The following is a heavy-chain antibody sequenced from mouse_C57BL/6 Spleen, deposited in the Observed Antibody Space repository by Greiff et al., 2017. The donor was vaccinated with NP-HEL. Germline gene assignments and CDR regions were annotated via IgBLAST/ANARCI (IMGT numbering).Heavy chain of an antibody. Sequence: EVQRVESGGGLVKPGGSLKLSCAASGFTFSDYGMHWVRQAPEKGLEWVAYISSGSSTIYYADPVKGRFTISRDNAKNTLFLQMTSLRSEDTAMYYCARYYYGSSLDYWGQGTTLTVSS. J-gene: IGHJ2*01. V-gene: IGHV5-17*01. CDR2: ISSGSSTI. CDR3: ARYYYGSSLDY. D-gene: IGHD1-1*01. CDR1: GFTFSDYG.